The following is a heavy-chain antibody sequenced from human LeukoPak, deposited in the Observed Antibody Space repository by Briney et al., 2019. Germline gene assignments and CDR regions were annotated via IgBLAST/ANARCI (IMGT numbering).Heavy chain of an antibody. J-gene: IGHJ4*02. V-gene: IGHV3-15*07. CDR3: TTEGSQNDY. CDR2: IKSKTDGGTT. Sequence: PSETLSLTCAVSGASISSNNWWNWVRQSPGKGLEWVGRIKSKTDGGTTDYAAPVKGRFTISRDDSKNTLYLQMNSLKTEDTAVYYCTTEGSQNDYWGQGTLVTVSS. CDR1: GASISSNNW.